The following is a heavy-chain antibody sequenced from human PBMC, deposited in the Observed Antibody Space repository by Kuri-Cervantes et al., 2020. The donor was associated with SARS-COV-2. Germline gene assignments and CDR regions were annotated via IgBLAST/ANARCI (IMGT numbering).Heavy chain of an antibody. CDR2: IYYSGST. D-gene: IGHD6-13*01. J-gene: IGHJ6*03. CDR3: AVYSSSPYYYYTDV. Sequence: SETLSLTCTVSGGSISSSSYYWGWIRQPPGKGLEWIGSIYYSGSTYYNPSLKSRVTISVDTSKNQFSLKLSSVTAADTAVYYCAVYSSSPYYYYTDVWGKGTTVTVSS. CDR1: GGSISSSSYY. V-gene: IGHV4-39*07.